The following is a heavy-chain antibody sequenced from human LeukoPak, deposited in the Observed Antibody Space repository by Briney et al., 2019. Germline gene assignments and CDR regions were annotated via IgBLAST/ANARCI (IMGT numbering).Heavy chain of an antibody. J-gene: IGHJ4*02. V-gene: IGHV3-7*01. Sequence: PGGSLRLSCAASGFTFSSYTMNWVRQAPEKGLEWVANMKQDGSETYYVDSVKGRFTISRDNAKNSLYLQMNSLRAEDTAMYYCARDRRDGYNVLDYWGQGTLVTVSS. CDR2: MKQDGSET. CDR3: ARDRRDGYNVLDY. D-gene: IGHD5-24*01. CDR1: GFTFSSYT.